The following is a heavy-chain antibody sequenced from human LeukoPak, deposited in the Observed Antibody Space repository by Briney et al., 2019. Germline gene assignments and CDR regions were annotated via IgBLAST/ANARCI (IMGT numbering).Heavy chain of an antibody. V-gene: IGHV4-34*01. CDR1: GGSFSGYY. J-gene: IGHJ6*03. CDR3: ARVSGYSSGWPYYYYYMDV. D-gene: IGHD6-19*01. Sequence: PSETLSLTCAVYGGSFSGYYWSWIRQPPGKGLEWIGEINHSGSTNYNPSLKSRVTISVDTSKNQFSLKLSAVTAADTAVYYCARVSGYSSGWPYYYYYMDVWGKGTTVTVSS. CDR2: INHSGST.